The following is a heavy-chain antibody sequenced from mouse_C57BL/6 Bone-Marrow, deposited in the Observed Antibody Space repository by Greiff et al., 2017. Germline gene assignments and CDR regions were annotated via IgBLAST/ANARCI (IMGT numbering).Heavy chain of an antibody. CDR2: IYPGSGST. J-gene: IGHJ3*01. CDR3: ARGRYYITTEAWFAY. V-gene: IGHV1-55*01. CDR1: GYTFTSYW. Sequence: QVQLKQSGAELVKPGASVKMSCKASGYTFTSYWITWVKQRPGQGLEWIGDIYPGSGSTNYNEKFKSKATLTVDTSSSTAYMQLSSLTSEDSAVYYCARGRYYITTEAWFAYWGQGTLVTVSA. D-gene: IGHD1-1*01.